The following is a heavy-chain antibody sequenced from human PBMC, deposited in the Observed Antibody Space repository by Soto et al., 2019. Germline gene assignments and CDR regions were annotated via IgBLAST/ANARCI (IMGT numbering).Heavy chain of an antibody. D-gene: IGHD2-21*01. Sequence: DVHLVESGGALVQPGGSLRLTCTASGFTFSRDWMAWVRQAPGKGLEWVGNIKEDGIDKYYVDSVKGRFTMARDNAKNLMYLENERLGGQDNAGYFWSGDGDSGLEAWGRGTLVNVSS. CDR2: IKEDGIDK. V-gene: IGHV3-7*01. CDR1: GFTFSRDW. CDR3: SGDGDSGLEA. J-gene: IGHJ4*02.